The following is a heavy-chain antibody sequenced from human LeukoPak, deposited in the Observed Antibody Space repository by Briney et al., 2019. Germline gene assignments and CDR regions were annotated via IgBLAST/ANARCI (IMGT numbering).Heavy chain of an antibody. Sequence: ASVKVSCKASGYTFTSYGISWVRQAPGQGLEWMGWISAYNGNTNYAQKLQGRVTITRDTSASTAYMELSSLKSEDTAVYYCARTPAGSYGSGSYYRVVNWFDPWGQGTLVTVSS. CDR1: GYTFTSYG. J-gene: IGHJ5*02. V-gene: IGHV1-18*01. CDR3: ARTPAGSYGSGSYYRVVNWFDP. CDR2: ISAYNGNT. D-gene: IGHD3-10*01.